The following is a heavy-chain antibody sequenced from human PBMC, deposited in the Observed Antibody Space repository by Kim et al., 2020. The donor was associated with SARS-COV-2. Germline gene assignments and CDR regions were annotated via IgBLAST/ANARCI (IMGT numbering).Heavy chain of an antibody. CDR3: ARDHSQLLTYYYYGMDV. Sequence: GGSLRLSCAASGFTFSSYAMHWVRQAPGKGLEWVAVISYDGSNKYYADSVKGRFTISRDNSKNTLYLQMNSLRAEDTAVYYCARDHSQLLTYYYYGMDVWGQGTTVTVSS. CDR1: GFTFSSYA. CDR2: ISYDGSNK. V-gene: IGHV3-30-3*01. J-gene: IGHJ6*02. D-gene: IGHD2-2*01.